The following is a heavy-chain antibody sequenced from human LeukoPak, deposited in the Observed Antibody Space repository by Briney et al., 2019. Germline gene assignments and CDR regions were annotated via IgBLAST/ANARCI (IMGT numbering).Heavy chain of an antibody. CDR1: GFTFSSYA. Sequence: PGRSLRLSCAASGFTFSSYAMHWVRQAPGKGLEWVAVISYDGSNKYYADSVKGRFTISRDNSKNTLYLQMNSLRAEDTAVYYCARAGYGDYDNWFDPWGQGTLVTVSS. V-gene: IGHV3-30-3*01. CDR2: ISYDGSNK. CDR3: ARAGYGDYDNWFDP. D-gene: IGHD4-17*01. J-gene: IGHJ5*02.